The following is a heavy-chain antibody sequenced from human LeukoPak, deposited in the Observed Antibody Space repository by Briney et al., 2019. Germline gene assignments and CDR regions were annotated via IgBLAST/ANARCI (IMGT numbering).Heavy chain of an antibody. CDR1: GFNLNNYD. CDR3: AREAPICRNADCRTGFDY. Sequence: GSLRLSCVASGFNLNNYDLHWVRQAPGKGLEWVAFIKFHGHETFYADSVEGRFTFPRDNSRNTVYLQMNSLRSEDTAVYYCAREAPICRNADCRTGFDYWGQGTLVAVSS. V-gene: IGHV3-30*02. D-gene: IGHD1-1*01. CDR2: IKFHGHET. J-gene: IGHJ4*02.